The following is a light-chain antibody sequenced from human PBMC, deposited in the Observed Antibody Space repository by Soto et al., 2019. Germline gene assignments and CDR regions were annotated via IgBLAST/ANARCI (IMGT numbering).Light chain of an antibody. J-gene: IGKJ4*01. Sequence: EIVLTQSPGTLSVSPGEGATLSCRASQSVGRNYLAWYQHKPGQAPRLLIYDASSRATGIPDRFSGSGSGTDFTLTLSRLEPEDFAVYYCQQYASSPLTFGGGTKVETK. V-gene: IGKV3-20*01. CDR2: DAS. CDR1: QSVGRNY. CDR3: QQYASSPLT.